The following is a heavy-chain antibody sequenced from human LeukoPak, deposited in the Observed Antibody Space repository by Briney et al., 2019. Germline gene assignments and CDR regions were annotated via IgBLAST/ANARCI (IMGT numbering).Heavy chain of an antibody. CDR3: ARVVAGLGYFDY. CDR1: GDSVSSNSAA. D-gene: IGHD3/OR15-3a*01. Sequence: SQTLSLTCAISGDSVSSNSAAWSWIRQSPSRGLEWLGGTYYRSKWYNDYAVSVKSRMTINPDTSKNQFSLQLNSVTPEDTAVYYCARVVAGLGYFDYWGQGTLVTVSS. V-gene: IGHV6-1*01. CDR2: TYYRSKWYN. J-gene: IGHJ4*02.